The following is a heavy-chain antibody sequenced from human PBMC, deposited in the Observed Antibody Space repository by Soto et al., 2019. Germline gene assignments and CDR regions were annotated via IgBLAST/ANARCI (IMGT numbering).Heavy chain of an antibody. D-gene: IGHD6-13*01. Sequence: TPSLTCSVSCGSMRPSFWTCIRQPPGPGLEWIGYIHYSGTTSFFPSYNPSLRSRVTISEDTSKNQFSLKLLSVTTADTAVYFCAAGEASSRNLAPYYLDFWGQGTRVNVSA. V-gene: IGHV4-59*01. CDR1: CGSMRPSF. CDR3: AAGEASSRNLAPYYLDF. CDR2: IHYSGTT. J-gene: IGHJ4*02.